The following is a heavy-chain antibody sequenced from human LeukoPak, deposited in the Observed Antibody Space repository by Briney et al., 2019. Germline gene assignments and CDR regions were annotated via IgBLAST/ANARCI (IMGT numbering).Heavy chain of an antibody. V-gene: IGHV4-34*01. Sequence: PSETLSLPCAVYGGAFSGYSWSWIRPPPGKRLTCICEINHSGGGNYNPSLKSRVTISVDTSKNQFSLKLSSVTAADTAVFFFQAEDGIRDFDWVRSVYGMDVWGQGTTVTVSS. CDR1: GGAFSGYS. CDR2: INHSGGG. D-gene: IGHD3-9*01. CDR3: QAEDGIRDFDWVRSVYGMDV. J-gene: IGHJ6*02.